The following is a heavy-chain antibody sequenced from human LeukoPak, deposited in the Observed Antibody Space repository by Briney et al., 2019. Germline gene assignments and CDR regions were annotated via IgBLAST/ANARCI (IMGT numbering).Heavy chain of an antibody. V-gene: IGHV4-59*08. Sequence: PSETLSLTCTVSGGSISSYYLSWIRQPPGKGLEWIGYIYYSGSTNYNPSLKSRVTISVDTSKNQFSLKLSSVTAADAAVYYCARREAVAGTGNWFDPWGQGTLVTVSS. CDR1: GGSISSYY. CDR2: IYYSGST. CDR3: ARREAVAGTGNWFDP. J-gene: IGHJ5*02. D-gene: IGHD6-19*01.